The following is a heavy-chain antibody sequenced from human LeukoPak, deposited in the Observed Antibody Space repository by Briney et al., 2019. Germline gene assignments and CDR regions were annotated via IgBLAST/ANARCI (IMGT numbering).Heavy chain of an antibody. CDR1: GFTFSSYG. CDR3: AREWELLGYFDY. D-gene: IGHD1-26*01. J-gene: IGHJ4*02. CDR2: ISYDGSNK. V-gene: IGHV3-30*03. Sequence: GGSLRLSCAASGFTFSSYGMHWVRQAPGKGLEWVAVISYDGSNKYYADSVKGRFTISRDNSKNTLYLQMNSLRAEDTAVYYCAREWELLGYFDYWGQGTLVTVSS.